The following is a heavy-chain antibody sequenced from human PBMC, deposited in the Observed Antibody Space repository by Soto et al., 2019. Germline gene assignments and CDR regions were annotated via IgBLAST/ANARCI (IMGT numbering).Heavy chain of an antibody. CDR2: VSGSGGTT. Sequence: ADTLSLTCTVSGRSISSSSYYCGWIRQPPGKGLEWVSAVSGSGGTTYYADSVRGRFTISRDNSKNTLYLQMNSLRAEDTAIYFCARCTVDTIVTSGWCHYLDPWGQGTLVTVSS. J-gene: IGHJ5*02. D-gene: IGHD6-19*01. CDR1: GRSISSSSYY. CDR3: ARCTVDTIVTSGWCHYLDP. V-gene: IGHV3-23*01.